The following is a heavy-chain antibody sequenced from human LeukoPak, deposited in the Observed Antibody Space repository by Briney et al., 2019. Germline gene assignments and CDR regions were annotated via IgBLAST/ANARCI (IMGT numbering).Heavy chain of an antibody. D-gene: IGHD2-2*01. CDR1: GFTFSSYS. V-gene: IGHV3-21*01. CDR3: ARDYCSSTSCYSVY. CDR2: ISSSSSYI. Sequence: GGSLRLSCAASGFTFSSYSMNWVRQAPGKGLEWVSSISSSSSYIYYTDSVKGRFTISRDNAKNSLYLQMNSLRAEDTAVYYCARDYCSSTSCYSVYWGQGTLVTVSS. J-gene: IGHJ4*02.